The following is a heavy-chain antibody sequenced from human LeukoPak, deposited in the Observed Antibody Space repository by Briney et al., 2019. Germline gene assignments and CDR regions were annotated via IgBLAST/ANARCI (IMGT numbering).Heavy chain of an antibody. CDR3: TRLPLDYSVDQ. D-gene: IGHD4-11*01. J-gene: IGHJ4*02. CDR2: IAYVGIT. V-gene: IGHV4-39*01. Sequence: SETLSLTCTVSADSISTPSYWWGWMRQSPGKGLEWIGSIAYVGITSYNPSLRSRVTISIDTPKNQFSLQLTSVTAADTAVYYCTRLPLDYSVDQWGQGTLVSVSS. CDR1: ADSISTPSYW.